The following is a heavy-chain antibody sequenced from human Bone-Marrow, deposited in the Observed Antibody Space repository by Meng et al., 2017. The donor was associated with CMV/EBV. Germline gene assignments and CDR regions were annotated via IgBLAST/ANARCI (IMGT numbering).Heavy chain of an antibody. CDR1: GGTFSSYA. CDR2: IIPILGIA. CDR3: ARDRINCSSTSCYQGTFDP. V-gene: IGHV1-69*10. Sequence: SVKVSCKASGGTFSSYAISWVRQAPGQGLEWMGGIIPILGIANYAQKFQGRVTITTDESTSKANMDLSSLRSEYTAVYYCARDRINCSSTSCYQGTFDPWGQGTLVTVSS. J-gene: IGHJ5*02. D-gene: IGHD2-2*01.